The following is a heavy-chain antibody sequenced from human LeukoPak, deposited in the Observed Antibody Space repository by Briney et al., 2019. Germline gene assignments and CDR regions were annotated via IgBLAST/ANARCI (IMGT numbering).Heavy chain of an antibody. CDR2: IFYSGST. V-gene: IGHV4-31*01. D-gene: IGHD3-22*01. Sequence: PSETLSLTCTVSGDSINSGGYYWTWIRQHPGRGLEWIGYIFYSGSTYYNPSLRSQATLSLDTSKNQFSLNLNSVTAADSAVYYCASQANFYDSSGYFRPWGQGTLVTVSS. CDR3: ASQANFYDSSGYFRP. J-gene: IGHJ1*01. CDR1: GDSINSGGYY.